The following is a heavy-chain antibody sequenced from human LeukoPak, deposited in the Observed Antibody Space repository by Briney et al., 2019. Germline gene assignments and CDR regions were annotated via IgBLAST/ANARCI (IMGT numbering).Heavy chain of an antibody. V-gene: IGHV4-34*01. CDR3: ARGYGFADY. CDR2: INHSGST. Sequence: SETLSLTCAVYGGSFSGYYWSWIRQPPGKGLEWIEEINHSGSTNYNPSLKSRVTISVDTSKNQFSLKLSSVTAADTAVYYCARGYGFADYWGQGTLVTVSS. J-gene: IGHJ4*02. D-gene: IGHD3-10*01. CDR1: GGSFSGYY.